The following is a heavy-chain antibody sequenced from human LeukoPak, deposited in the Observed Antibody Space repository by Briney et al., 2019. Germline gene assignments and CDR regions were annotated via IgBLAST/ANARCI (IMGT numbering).Heavy chain of an antibody. CDR2: ISGSGSDM. CDR1: GFTFSSFT. J-gene: IGHJ4*02. V-gene: IGHV3-21*01. CDR3: AISREATSDF. D-gene: IGHD5-12*01. Sequence: GGSLRLSCAASGFTFSSFTMNWVRRAPGKGLEWVSSISGSGSDMYYAESVKGRFTISRDNAKNSLYLQMNGLRAEDTAVYYCAISREATSDFWGQGTLVTVSS.